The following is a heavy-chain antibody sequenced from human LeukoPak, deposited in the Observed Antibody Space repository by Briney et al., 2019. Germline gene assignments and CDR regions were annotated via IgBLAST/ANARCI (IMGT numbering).Heavy chain of an antibody. Sequence: PSETLSLTCTVSGDSISINYNWGWIRQPPGKGLEWIGSIFYSGATYYSPSLKRRVTISVDTSKNQFSLNLSSMTAADTAVYYCVRHRQWLLFPDYWGQGTLVTVSS. J-gene: IGHJ4*02. CDR3: VRHRQWLLFPDY. D-gene: IGHD6-19*01. CDR2: IFYSGAT. V-gene: IGHV4-39*01. CDR1: GDSISINYN.